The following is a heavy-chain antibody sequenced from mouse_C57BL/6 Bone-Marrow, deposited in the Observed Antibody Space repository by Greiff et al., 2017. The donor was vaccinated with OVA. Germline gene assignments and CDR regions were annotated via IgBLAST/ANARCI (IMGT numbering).Heavy chain of an antibody. CDR2: IYPGDGDT. CDR1: GYAFSSYW. V-gene: IGHV1-80*01. Sequence: QVHVKQSGAELVKPGASVKISCKASGYAFSSYWMNWVKQRPGKGLEWIGQIYPGDGDTNYNGKFKGKATLTADKSSSTAYMQLSSLTSEDSAVYFCAGGVVANWYFDVWGTGTTVTVSS. J-gene: IGHJ1*03. CDR3: AGGVVANWYFDV. D-gene: IGHD1-1*01.